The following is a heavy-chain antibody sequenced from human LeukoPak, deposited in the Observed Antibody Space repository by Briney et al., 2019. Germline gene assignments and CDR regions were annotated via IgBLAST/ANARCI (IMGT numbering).Heavy chain of an antibody. CDR1: GNSSSSYY. J-gene: IGHJ2*01. CDR3: ARGLWGRNYEDWYFDL. D-gene: IGHD1-7*01. V-gene: IGHV1-46*01. Sequence: GASVEVSCKASGNSSSSYYMHWVRQAPGQGLEWMGIINPSGVDTNYAEKFQGRVTMTRDTSTNTVYIKLSSLRSEDTAVYYCARGLWGRNYEDWYFDLWGRGTLVTVSS. CDR2: INPSGVDT.